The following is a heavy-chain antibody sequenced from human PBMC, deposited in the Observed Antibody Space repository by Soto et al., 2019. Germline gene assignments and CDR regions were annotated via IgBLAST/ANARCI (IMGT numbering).Heavy chain of an antibody. CDR2: IKSKTDGGTT. J-gene: IGHJ4*02. V-gene: IGHV3-15*01. D-gene: IGHD2-2*01. Sequence: EVQLVESGGGLVKPGGSLRLSCAASGFTFSNAWMSWVRQAPGKGLEWGGRIKSKTDGGTTDYAAPVKGSFTISRDDSKNTLYLQMNSLKTEDTAVYYCTTVHCSSTSCYAPETWGQGTLVTVSS. CDR1: GFTFSNAW. CDR3: TTVHCSSTSCYAPET.